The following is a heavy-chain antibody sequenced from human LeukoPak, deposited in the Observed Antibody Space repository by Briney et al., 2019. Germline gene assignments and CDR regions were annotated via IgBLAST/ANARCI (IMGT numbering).Heavy chain of an antibody. CDR2: FDPEDGET. Sequence: AASVKVSCKVSGYTLTELSMHWVRQAPGKGLEWMGGFDPEDGETIYAQKFQGRVTMTEDTSTDTAYMELSSLRSEDTAVYYCATFRPLMVDCIWGSYRPPAKYYFDYWGQGTLVTVSS. V-gene: IGHV1-24*01. CDR3: ATFRPLMVDCIWGSYRPPAKYYFDY. J-gene: IGHJ4*02. D-gene: IGHD3-16*02. CDR1: GYTLTELS.